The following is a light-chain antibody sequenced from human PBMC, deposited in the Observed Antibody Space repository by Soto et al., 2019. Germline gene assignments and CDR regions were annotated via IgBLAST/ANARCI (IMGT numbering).Light chain of an antibody. CDR1: QSISGW. CDR2: DAS. CDR3: QRYDSFSMYT. J-gene: IGKJ2*01. Sequence: DIQMTQSPSTLSASVGDRVTITCRASQSISGWLAWYQQRPGKAPKVLIYDASKLESGVPSRFSGSGSGTEFTLTISILQPDDFATYYCQRYDSFSMYTFGQGTKLDIK. V-gene: IGKV1-5*01.